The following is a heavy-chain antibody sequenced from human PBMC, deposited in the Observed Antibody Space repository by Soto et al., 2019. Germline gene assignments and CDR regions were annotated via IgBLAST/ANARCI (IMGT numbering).Heavy chain of an antibody. CDR2: FDPEGGEV. D-gene: IGHD1-1*01. J-gene: IGHJ4*02. CDR3: AAVLDWNNVLEF. Sequence: QVQLVQSGAEVKKPGASVKVSCKVSGYTFTDFSMHWVRQAPGQGLEWMGGFDPEGGEVIYAPKLQGRVTMTEDTSTDTAFMEVSSLRSEDTAVYYFAAVLDWNNVLEFWGQGILVTVSS. CDR1: GYTFTDFS. V-gene: IGHV1-24*01.